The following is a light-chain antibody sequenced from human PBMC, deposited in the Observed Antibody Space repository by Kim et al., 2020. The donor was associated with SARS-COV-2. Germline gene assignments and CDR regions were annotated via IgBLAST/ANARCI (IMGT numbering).Light chain of an antibody. CDR2: AAS. CDR1: QRVSSNY. CDR3: LQYGSSPPT. J-gene: IGKJ1*01. V-gene: IGKV3-20*01. Sequence: EIVLTQSPGTLSLSPGERVTLSCRASQRVSSNYLAWYQQKPGPAPRLLIQAASRRATGIPDRFSGSGSGTDFTLTISRLEPEDFAVYHCLQYGSSPPTFGQGTKVDIK.